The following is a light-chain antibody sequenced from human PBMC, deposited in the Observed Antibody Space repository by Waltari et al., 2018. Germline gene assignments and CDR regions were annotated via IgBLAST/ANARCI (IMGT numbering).Light chain of an antibody. CDR2: RKN. V-gene: IGLV3-19*01. CDR1: SLRLFY. J-gene: IGLJ2*01. Sequence: SSELTQEPDVSVALGKTVNITCRGDSLRLFYASWYQQAPRQAPRLVIYRKNDRPSGIPGRFSASYSGATSSLIITGAQTEDEGHYYCSSRDTDGKHWLFGGGTKVTV. CDR3: SSRDTDGKHWL.